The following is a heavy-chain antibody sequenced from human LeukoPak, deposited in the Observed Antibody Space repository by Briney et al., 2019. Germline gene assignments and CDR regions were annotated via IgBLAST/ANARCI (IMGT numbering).Heavy chain of an antibody. CDR2: INWNGGGT. D-gene: IGHD1-26*01. CDR1: GFTFDDYG. Sequence: GGSLRLSCAASGFTFDDYGMSWVRQAPGKGLEWVSGINWNGGGTGYADSVKGRFTISRDNAKNSLYPQMNSLRAEDTALYYCARLKYSGSYQEIDYWGQGTLVTVSS. CDR3: ARLKYSGSYQEIDY. V-gene: IGHV3-20*04. J-gene: IGHJ4*02.